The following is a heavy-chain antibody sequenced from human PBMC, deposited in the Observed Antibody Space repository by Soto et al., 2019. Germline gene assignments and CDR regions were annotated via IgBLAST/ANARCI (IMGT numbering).Heavy chain of an antibody. CDR3: ARDLSPRQRNTYYDFWSGYYTNYYYYGMDV. D-gene: IGHD3-3*01. V-gene: IGHV1-18*01. J-gene: IGHJ6*02. CDR1: GYTFTSYG. Sequence: ASVKVSCKASGYTFTSYGISWVLQAPGQGLEWMGWISAYNGNTNYAQKLQGRVTMTTDTSTSTAYMELRSLRSDDTAVYYCARDLSPRQRNTYYDFWSGYYTNYYYYGMDVWGQGTTVTVSS. CDR2: ISAYNGNT.